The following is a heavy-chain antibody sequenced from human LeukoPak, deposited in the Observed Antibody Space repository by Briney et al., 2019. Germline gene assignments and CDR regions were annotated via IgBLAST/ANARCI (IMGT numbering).Heavy chain of an antibody. D-gene: IGHD3-10*01. V-gene: IGHV1-69*05. CDR3: ARGPYYGSGSPPYYYYYMDV. J-gene: IGHJ6*03. Sequence: ASVKVSCKASGGTFSSYAISWVRQAPGQGLEWMGGIITIFGTANYAQKFQGRVTITTDESTSTAYMELSSLRSEDTAVYYCARGPYYGSGSPPYYYYYMDVWGKGTTVTVSS. CDR2: IITIFGTA. CDR1: GGTFSSYA.